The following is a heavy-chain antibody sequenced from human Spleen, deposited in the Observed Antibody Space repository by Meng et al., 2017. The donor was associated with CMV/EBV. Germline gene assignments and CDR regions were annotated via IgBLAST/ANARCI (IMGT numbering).Heavy chain of an antibody. CDR3: AKDSGSSGYYPHYFDY. Sequence: GESLKISCAASGFTFRSYAMHWVRQSPGKGLEWVAVISYDGSHKYFADSVKGRLIISRDNSKKTLYLQMNSLRAEDTAVYYCAKDSGSSGYYPHYFDYWGQGTLVTVSS. CDR2: ISYDGSHK. V-gene: IGHV3-30*04. J-gene: IGHJ4*02. CDR1: GFTFRSYA. D-gene: IGHD3-22*01.